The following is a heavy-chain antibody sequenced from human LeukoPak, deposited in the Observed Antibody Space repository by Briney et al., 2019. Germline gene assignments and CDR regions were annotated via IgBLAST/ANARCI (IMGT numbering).Heavy chain of an antibody. Sequence: GGSLRLSCAASGFTFSSYAMSWVRQAPGKGLEWVSAISGSGGSTYYADSVKGRFTISRDNSKNTLYLQMNSLRAEDTAVYYCARVGCIEAAGTVDYWGQGTLVTVSS. CDR3: ARVGCIEAAGTVDY. V-gene: IGHV3-23*01. D-gene: IGHD6-13*01. J-gene: IGHJ4*02. CDR2: ISGSGGST. CDR1: GFTFSSYA.